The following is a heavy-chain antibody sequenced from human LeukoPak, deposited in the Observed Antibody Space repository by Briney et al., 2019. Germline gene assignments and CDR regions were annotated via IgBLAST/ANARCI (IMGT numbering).Heavy chain of an antibody. J-gene: IGHJ4*02. Sequence: GSLRLSCAASGFTFSSYEMHWVRQAPGKGLEWVSYISSSDSTIYYADSVKGRFTISRDNAKKSLYLQMNSLRSEDTAVYYCAADTGHSVGAVDYWGQGTLVTVSS. D-gene: IGHD1-26*01. V-gene: IGHV3-48*03. CDR2: ISSSDSTI. CDR3: AADTGHSVGAVDY. CDR1: GFTFSSYE.